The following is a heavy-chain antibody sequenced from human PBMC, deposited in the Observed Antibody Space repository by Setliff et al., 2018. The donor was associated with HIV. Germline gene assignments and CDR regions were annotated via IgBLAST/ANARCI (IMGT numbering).Heavy chain of an antibody. CDR2: ISRDGDNS. D-gene: IGHD2-2*02. Sequence: GGSLRLSCAASGFTFTNYYMHWVRQVPGKGLVWVSLISRDGDNSHYADSVKGRFTVSRDNAKNSLYLQMNSLRAEDTAVYYCARDLHTALDYWGQGTLVTVSS. J-gene: IGHJ4*02. CDR1: GFTFTNYY. V-gene: IGHV3-21*01. CDR3: ARDLHTALDY.